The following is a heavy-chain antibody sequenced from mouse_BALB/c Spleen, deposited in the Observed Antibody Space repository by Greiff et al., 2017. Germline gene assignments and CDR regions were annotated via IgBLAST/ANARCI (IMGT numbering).Heavy chain of an antibody. J-gene: IGHJ4*01. CDR1: GFSLTSYG. CDR3: ARSFYDYDDDYYAMDY. CDR2: IWSDGST. D-gene: IGHD2-4*01. V-gene: IGHV2-6-2*01. Sequence: VQLQQSGPDLVAPSQSLSITCTVSGFSLTSYGVHWVRQPPGKGLEWLVVIWSDGSTTYNSALKSRLSISKDNSKSQVFLKMNSLQTDDTAMYYWARSFYDYDDDYYAMDYWGQGTSVTVSS.